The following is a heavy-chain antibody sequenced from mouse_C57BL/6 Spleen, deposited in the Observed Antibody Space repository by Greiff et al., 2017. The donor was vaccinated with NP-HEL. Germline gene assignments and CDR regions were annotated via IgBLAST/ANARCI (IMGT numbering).Heavy chain of an antibody. CDR3: AREGSFY. CDR1: GYTFTSYG. CDR2: IYPRSGNT. J-gene: IGHJ3*01. Sequence: VKLLESGAELARPGASVKLSCKASGYTFTSYGISWVKQRTGQGLEWIGEIYPRSGNTYYNEKFKGKATLTADKSSSTAYMELRSLTSEDSAVYFCAREGSFYWGQGTLVTVSA. V-gene: IGHV1-81*01.